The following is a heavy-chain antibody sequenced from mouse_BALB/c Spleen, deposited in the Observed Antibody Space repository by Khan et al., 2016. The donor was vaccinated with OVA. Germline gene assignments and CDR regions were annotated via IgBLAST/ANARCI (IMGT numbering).Heavy chain of an antibody. D-gene: IGHD1-1*01. J-gene: IGHJ4*01. CDR3: ARKSYSGYAVDY. Sequence: EVQLQESGPGLVKPSQSLSLTCTVTGYSITTNYAWDWIRQFPGNKLEWMGYISYSGSTSYNPSLKSRISITRATSKNQFFLQLNSVTTEDTATYSWARKSYSGYAVDYWGKGTSVTVPS. V-gene: IGHV3-2*02. CDR2: ISYSGST. CDR1: GYSITTNYA.